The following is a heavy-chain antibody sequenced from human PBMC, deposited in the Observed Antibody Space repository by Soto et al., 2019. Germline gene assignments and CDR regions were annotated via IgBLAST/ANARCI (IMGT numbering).Heavy chain of an antibody. D-gene: IGHD1-1*01. CDR3: GRCRTDSYSMDV. J-gene: IGHJ6*03. V-gene: IGHV1-18*01. CDR1: GDSFTSYG. Sequence: GASVKVSCKASGDSFTSYGIAWVRQVPGQGPEWMGWISPYNGRTNYAQKVQGRVSMTTDISTNIVYLELRSLRSADTAMYSCGRCRTDSYSMDVWGQGTTVTVSS. CDR2: ISPYNGRT.